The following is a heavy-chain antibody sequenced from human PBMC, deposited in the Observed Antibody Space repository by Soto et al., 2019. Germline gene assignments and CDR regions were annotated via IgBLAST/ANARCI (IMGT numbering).Heavy chain of an antibody. V-gene: IGHV1-69*12. CDR3: AGDDALYGDYWFDP. Sequence: QVQLVQSGAEVKKPGSSVKVSCKASGGTFSSYAISWVRQAPGQGLEWMGGIIPIFGTANYAQKFQGRVTIAADESPSTAYMELSSLRSEDTGVYYCAGDDALYGDYWFDPWGQGTLVTVSS. D-gene: IGHD4-17*01. CDR1: GGTFSSYA. CDR2: IIPIFGTA. J-gene: IGHJ5*02.